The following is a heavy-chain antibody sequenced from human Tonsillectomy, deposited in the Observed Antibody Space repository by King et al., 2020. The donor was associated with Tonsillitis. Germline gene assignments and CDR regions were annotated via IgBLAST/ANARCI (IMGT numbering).Heavy chain of an antibody. CDR3: GGYESGVFDP. D-gene: IGHD3-3*01. CDR1: GVSIIGVGYY. J-gene: IGHJ5*02. Sequence: VQLQESGPGLVKPSQTLSLTCTVSGVSIIGVGYYWSWIRQHPGKGLVWIGYFSYSDNTYYNPSLKSRLTISVDTSKNQFSLKLTSMTAADTAVYYCGGYESGVFDPWGQGTLVTVSS. V-gene: IGHV4-31*03. CDR2: FSYSDNT.